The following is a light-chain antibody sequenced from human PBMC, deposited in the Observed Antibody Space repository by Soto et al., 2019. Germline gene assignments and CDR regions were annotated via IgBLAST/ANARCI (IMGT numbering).Light chain of an antibody. CDR1: SSDVGLYDY. J-gene: IGLJ1*01. V-gene: IGLV2-14*01. CDR2: AVS. CDR3: SSYTSDSSYV. Sequence: QSSLTQPASVSGSPGQSITLSCAGTSSDVGLYDYVSWYQQHPGKAPQLMISAVSNRPSGVSNRFSAVRSGNRAPLFISGLQAEDEADYYCSSYTSDSSYVFGSGTKVTVL.